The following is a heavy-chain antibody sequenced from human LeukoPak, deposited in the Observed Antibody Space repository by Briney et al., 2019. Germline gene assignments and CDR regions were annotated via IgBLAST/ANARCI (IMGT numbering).Heavy chain of an antibody. CDR2: IRPDGNEI. D-gene: IGHD2-2*01. Sequence: GGSLRLSCAASGFTFDTYWMNWVRQTPGKGLEWVANIRPDGNEIHYVDSVRGRFTISRDNARNSLYLQLNSLRAEDTAVYFCARVRCSSNSCFPDYWGQGTLVTVSS. J-gene: IGHJ4*02. CDR3: ARVRCSSNSCFPDY. V-gene: IGHV3-7*01. CDR1: GFTFDTYW.